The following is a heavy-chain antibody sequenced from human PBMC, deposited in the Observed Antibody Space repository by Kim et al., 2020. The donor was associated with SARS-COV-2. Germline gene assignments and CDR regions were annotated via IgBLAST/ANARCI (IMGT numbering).Heavy chain of an antibody. CDR3: ARASTPALEFTQQLVPRNWFDP. V-gene: IGHV1-69*13. CDR1: GGTFSSYA. Sequence: SVKVSCKASGGTFSSYAISWVRQAPGQGLEWMGGIIPIFGTANYAQKFQGRVTITADESTSTAYMELSSLRSEDTAVYYCARASTPALEFTQQLVPRNWFDPWGQGTLVTVSS. J-gene: IGHJ5*02. CDR2: IIPIFGTA. D-gene: IGHD6-13*01.